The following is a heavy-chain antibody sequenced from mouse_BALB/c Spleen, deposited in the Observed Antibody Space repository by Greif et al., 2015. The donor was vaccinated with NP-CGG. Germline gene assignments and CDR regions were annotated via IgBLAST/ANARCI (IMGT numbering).Heavy chain of an antibody. CDR1: GFTFSSYA. CDR3: ARAITTVVATEGYFDY. J-gene: IGHJ2*01. D-gene: IGHD1-1*01. CDR2: ISSGGSYT. V-gene: IGHV5-9-4*01. Sequence: EVMLVESGGGLVKPGGSLKLSCAASGFTFSSYAMSWVRQSPEKRLEWVAEISSGGSYTYYPDTVTGRFTISRDNAKNALYLEMSSLRSEDTAMYYCARAITTVVATEGYFDYWGQGTTLTVSS.